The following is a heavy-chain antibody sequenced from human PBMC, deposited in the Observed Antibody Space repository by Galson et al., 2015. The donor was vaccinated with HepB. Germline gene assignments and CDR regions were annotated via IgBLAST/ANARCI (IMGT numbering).Heavy chain of an antibody. CDR2: IWFDGSNE. D-gene: IGHD5-18*01. CDR1: GFTFSSYG. CDR3: ARDPSGYGYGSYYFDS. J-gene: IGHJ4*02. V-gene: IGHV3-33*01. Sequence: SLRLSCAASGFTFSSYGMHWVRQAPGKGLEWVAVIWFDGSNEYYADSAKGRFTVSRDNSKNTLYLQMNSLRAEDTAVFYCARDPSGYGYGSYYFDSWGQGTLVTVSS.